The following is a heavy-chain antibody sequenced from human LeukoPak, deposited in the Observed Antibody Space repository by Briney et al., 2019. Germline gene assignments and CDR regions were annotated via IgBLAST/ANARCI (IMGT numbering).Heavy chain of an antibody. Sequence: GGSLRLSCAASGLTFSDYYMSWIRQAPGKGLEWVSYISSSGSYTNYADSVKGRFTISRDNAKNSLDLQMNSLRDEDTAVYYCARPSRSTGPAYWGQGTLVTVSS. CDR1: GLTFSDYY. D-gene: IGHD2-2*01. CDR2: ISSSGSYT. J-gene: IGHJ4*02. CDR3: ARPSRSTGPAY. V-gene: IGHV3-11*06.